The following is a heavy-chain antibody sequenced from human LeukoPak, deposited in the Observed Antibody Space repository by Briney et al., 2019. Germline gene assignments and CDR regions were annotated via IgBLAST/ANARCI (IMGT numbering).Heavy chain of an antibody. V-gene: IGHV1-2*06. Sequence: GASVKVSCKASGYTFSDYYLHSVRLARGQGLEWMGRISPNSGGTDYAQKFQGKVTMTRDASISTVYMDLNRLRSDDTAIYYCARQLETTSWFDYWGQGTLVIVSS. D-gene: IGHD2-2*01. CDR1: GYTFSDYY. J-gene: IGHJ4*02. CDR3: ARQLETTSWFDY. CDR2: ISPNSGGT.